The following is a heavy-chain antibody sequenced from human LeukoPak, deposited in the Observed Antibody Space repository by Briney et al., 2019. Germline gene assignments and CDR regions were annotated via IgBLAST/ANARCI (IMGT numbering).Heavy chain of an antibody. CDR2: IRYDGSNK. D-gene: IGHD3-22*01. CDR3: AKGTAGVVTSYYYYYMDV. Sequence: GGSLRLSCAASGFTFSSYGMHWVRQAPGKGLEWVAFIRYDGSNKYYADSVKGRFTISRDNSKNTLYLQMNSLRAEDTAVYYCAKGTAGVVTSYYYYYMDVWGKGATVTISS. V-gene: IGHV3-30*02. J-gene: IGHJ6*03. CDR1: GFTFSSYG.